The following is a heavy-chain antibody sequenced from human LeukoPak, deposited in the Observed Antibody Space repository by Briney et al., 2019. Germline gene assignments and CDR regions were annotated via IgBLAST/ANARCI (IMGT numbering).Heavy chain of an antibody. CDR3: ASGVGWFDP. CDR2: IYYSGST. J-gene: IGHJ5*02. D-gene: IGHD3-10*01. Sequence: PSETLSLTCTVSGGSISSSSYSWGWIRQPPGKGLEWIGYIYYSGSTYYNPSLKSRVTISVDTSKNQFSLKLSSVTAADTAVYYCASGVGWFDPWGQGTLVTVSS. V-gene: IGHV4-31*03. CDR1: GGSISSSSYS.